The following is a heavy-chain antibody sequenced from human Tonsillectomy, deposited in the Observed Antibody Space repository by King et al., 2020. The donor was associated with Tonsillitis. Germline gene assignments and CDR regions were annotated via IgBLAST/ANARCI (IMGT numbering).Heavy chain of an antibody. CDR3: AKDGNYYDSSGYFPDY. CDR2: ISSGGGST. CDR1: GFTFSSYA. V-gene: IGHV3-23*04. D-gene: IGHD3-22*01. Sequence: VQLVESGGGLEQPGGSLRLSCAASGFTFSSYAMSWVRQAPGKGLEWVPSISSGGGSTYYADSVKGRFTISRDNSKNTLYLQMNSLRAEDTAVYYCAKDGNYYDSSGYFPDYWGQGTLVTVSS. J-gene: IGHJ4*02.